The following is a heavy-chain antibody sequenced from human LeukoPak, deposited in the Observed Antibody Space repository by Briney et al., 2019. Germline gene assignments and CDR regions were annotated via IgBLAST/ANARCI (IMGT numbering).Heavy chain of an antibody. J-gene: IGHJ3*02. CDR2: ISSGSSTI. V-gene: IGHV3-48*02. Sequence: PGGPLRLSCAASGFTFSSNSMNWVRQAPGKGLEWVSYISSGSSTIYYADSVKGRFTISRDNDKNSLYVQMNSLRDEDTAVYYCARTSMRAFDIWGQGTMVTVSS. CDR1: GFTFSSNS. CDR3: ARTSMRAFDI. D-gene: IGHD2/OR15-2a*01.